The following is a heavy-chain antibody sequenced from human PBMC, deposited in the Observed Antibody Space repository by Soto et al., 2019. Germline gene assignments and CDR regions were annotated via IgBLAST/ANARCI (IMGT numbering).Heavy chain of an antibody. CDR2: IWYDGSNK. V-gene: IGHV3-33*08. D-gene: IGHD6-6*01. CDR3: ARVGPSIAARMAAFDI. CDR1: GFTFSRYG. Sequence: GGSLRLSCAASGFTFSRYGMHWFRQAPGKGLEWVAVIWYDGSNKYYADSVKGRFTISRDNSKNTLYLQMNSLRAEDTAVYSCARVGPSIAARMAAFDIWGQGTMVTVSS. J-gene: IGHJ3*02.